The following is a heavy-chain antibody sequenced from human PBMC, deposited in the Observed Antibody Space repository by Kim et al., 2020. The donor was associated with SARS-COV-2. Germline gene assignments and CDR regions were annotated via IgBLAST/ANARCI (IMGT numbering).Heavy chain of an antibody. J-gene: IGHJ6*02. Sequence: GGSLRLSCAASGFTFSSYGMHWVRQAPGKGLEWVAVIWYDGSNKYYADSVKGRFTISRDNSKNTLYLQMNSLRAEDTAVYYCARASDGSGIKWGVNYYYYYGMDGWGQGTTVTVSS. CDR3: ARASDGSGIKWGVNYYYYYGMDG. V-gene: IGHV3-33*08. D-gene: IGHD3-10*01. CDR2: IWYDGSNK. CDR1: GFTFSSYG.